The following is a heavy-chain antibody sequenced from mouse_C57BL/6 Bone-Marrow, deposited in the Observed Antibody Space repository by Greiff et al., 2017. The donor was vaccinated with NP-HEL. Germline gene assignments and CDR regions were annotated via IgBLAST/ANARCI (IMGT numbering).Heavy chain of an antibody. D-gene: IGHD4-1*01. CDR3: ARNYNWDGAWFAY. Sequence: VQGVESGPGLVAPSQGRVMTWTVSGFSLTSYAISWVRQPPGKGLEWLGVIWTGGGTNYNSALKSRLSISKDNSKSQVFLKMNSLQTDDTARYYCARNYNWDGAWFAYWGQGTLVTVSA. V-gene: IGHV2-9-1*01. CDR1: GFSLTSYA. CDR2: IWTGGGT. J-gene: IGHJ3*01.